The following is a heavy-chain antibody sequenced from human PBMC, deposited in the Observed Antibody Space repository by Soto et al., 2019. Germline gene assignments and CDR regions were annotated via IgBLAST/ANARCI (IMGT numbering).Heavy chain of an antibody. Sequence: GGSLRLSCAVSGFTVSSYAMNWVRQAPGKGLEWVSVISGSGSRTYYADSVKGRFTISRDNSKNTLYLQMSSLRAEDTAVYYCAKASYDILTGYSPDYWGPGTLVTVSS. CDR2: ISGSGSRT. D-gene: IGHD3-9*01. CDR1: GFTVSSYA. J-gene: IGHJ4*02. V-gene: IGHV3-23*01. CDR3: AKASYDILTGYSPDY.